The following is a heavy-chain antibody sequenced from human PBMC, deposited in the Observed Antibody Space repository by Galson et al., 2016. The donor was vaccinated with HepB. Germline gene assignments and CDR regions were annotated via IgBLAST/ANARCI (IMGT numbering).Heavy chain of an antibody. CDR2: ISYRGST. CDR1: GGSISTYY. J-gene: IGHJ3*02. CDR3: ARVSSRWFGEGDALDM. V-gene: IGHV4-59*13. Sequence: SETLSLTCTVSGGSISTYYWSWIRQPPGKGLEWIGYISYRGSTNYNPSLKSRVTISLDTSMNQFSLNLSSVTAADMAVYYCARVSSRWFGEGDALDMWGQGTVVTVSA. D-gene: IGHD3-10*01.